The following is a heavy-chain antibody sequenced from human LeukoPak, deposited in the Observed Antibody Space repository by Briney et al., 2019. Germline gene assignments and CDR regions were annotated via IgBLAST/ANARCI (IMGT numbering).Heavy chain of an antibody. J-gene: IGHJ4*02. CDR3: AKPLIPVAGTLYFDY. V-gene: IGHV3-53*01. CDR2: IYSDNT. Sequence: GGSLRLSCTVSGFTVSSNSMSWVRQAPGKGLEWVSFIYSDNTHYSDSVKGRFTISRDNSKNTLYLQMNSLRAEDTAVYYCAKPLIPVAGTLYFDYWGQGTLVTVSS. D-gene: IGHD6-19*01. CDR1: GFTVSSNS.